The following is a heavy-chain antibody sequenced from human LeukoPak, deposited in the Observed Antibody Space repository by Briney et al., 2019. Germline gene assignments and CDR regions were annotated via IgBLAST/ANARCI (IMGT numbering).Heavy chain of an antibody. CDR1: GFTVSDFW. V-gene: IGHV3-23*01. J-gene: IGHJ5*02. D-gene: IGHD1-26*01. Sequence: PGGSLRLSCAASGFTVSDFWMIWVRQAPGKGLEWVSAISGSGRSTYYTDSVRGRFTISRDNSKNTLYLQMNSLRAEDTAVYFCAKGRGTRVYNWFDTWGQGILVTVSS. CDR2: ISGSGRST. CDR3: AKGRGTRVYNWFDT.